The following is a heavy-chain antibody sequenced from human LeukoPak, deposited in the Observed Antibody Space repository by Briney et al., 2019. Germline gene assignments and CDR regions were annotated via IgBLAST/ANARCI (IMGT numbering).Heavy chain of an antibody. J-gene: IGHJ4*02. D-gene: IGHD4-17*01. CDR3: ATDYGDYEPIDY. V-gene: IGHV3-30*04. Sequence: PGGSLRLSCTASGVTLSNYAMHWVRRPPDRGLEWVAVISFDGTNKYYGDSVEGRFSVSRDNSKNTLYLQMNSLRPDDTAMYYCATDYGDYEPIDYWGQGTLVTVSS. CDR2: ISFDGTNK. CDR1: GVTLSNYA.